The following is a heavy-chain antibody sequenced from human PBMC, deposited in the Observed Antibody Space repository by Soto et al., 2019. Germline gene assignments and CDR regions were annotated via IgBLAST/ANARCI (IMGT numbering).Heavy chain of an antibody. Sequence: GGSLRLSCAASGFTFSSYAMSWVRQAPGKGLEWVSAISGSGGSAYYADSVKGRFTISRDNSKHTLYLQMNSLRAEDTAVYYCAKYQQLLLTFELRHQATMVTVS. V-gene: IGHV3-23*01. CDR1: GFTFSSYA. D-gene: IGHD6-13*01. CDR3: AKYQQLLLTFEL. CDR2: ISGSGGSA. J-gene: IGHJ3*01.